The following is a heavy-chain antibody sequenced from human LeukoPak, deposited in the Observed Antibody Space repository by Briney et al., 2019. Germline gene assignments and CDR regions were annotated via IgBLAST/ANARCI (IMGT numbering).Heavy chain of an antibody. CDR1: GFTFSDYY. J-gene: IGHJ4*02. V-gene: IGHV3-11*04. Sequence: GGSLRLSCAASGFTFSDYYMSWIRQAPGKGLEWVSYISSSGNTTYHADSVKGRFTISRDNAKNSLYLQMSSLRAEDTAVYYCARDGGSGWYFDYWGQGTLVTVSS. D-gene: IGHD6-25*01. CDR3: ARDGGSGWYFDY. CDR2: ISSSGNTT.